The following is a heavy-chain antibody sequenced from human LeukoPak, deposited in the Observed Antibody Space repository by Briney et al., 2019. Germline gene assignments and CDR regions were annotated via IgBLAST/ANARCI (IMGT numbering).Heavy chain of an antibody. V-gene: IGHV1-8*01. Sequence: ASVKVSCKASGYTFTSYDINWVRQATGQGLEWMGWMNPNSGNTGYAQKFQGRVTMTRNTSISTAYMELSSLRSEDTAVYYCARGGGSYYRAYYDYYYMDVWGKGTTVTVSS. D-gene: IGHD1-26*01. CDR3: ARGGGSYYRAYYDYYYMDV. CDR2: MNPNSGNT. J-gene: IGHJ6*03. CDR1: GYTFTSYD.